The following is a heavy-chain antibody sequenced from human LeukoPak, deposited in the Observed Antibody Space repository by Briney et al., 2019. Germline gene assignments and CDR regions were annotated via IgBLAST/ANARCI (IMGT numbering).Heavy chain of an antibody. D-gene: IGHD3-10*01. CDR1: GFTFSSYS. V-gene: IGHV3-21*01. Sequence: GGSLRLSCAASGFTFSSYSMNWVRQAPGKGLEWVSSISSSSSYIYYADSVRGRFTISRDNAKNSLYLQMNSLRAEDTAVYYCARDPVLLWFGELANGMDVWGQGTTVTVSS. CDR3: ARDPVLLWFGELANGMDV. J-gene: IGHJ6*02. CDR2: ISSSSSYI.